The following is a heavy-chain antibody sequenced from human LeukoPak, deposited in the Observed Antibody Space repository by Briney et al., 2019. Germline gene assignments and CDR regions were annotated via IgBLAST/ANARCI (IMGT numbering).Heavy chain of an antibody. CDR3: ARGPYSSGLQGWRAFDI. D-gene: IGHD6-19*01. CDR2: INHSGST. Sequence: SETLSLTCAVYGGSSSGYYWSWIRQPPGKGLEWIWEINHSGSTNYNPSLKSRVTISVDTSKNQFSLKLSSVTAADTAVYHCARGPYSSGLQGWRAFDIWGQGTMVTVSS. V-gene: IGHV4-34*01. J-gene: IGHJ3*02. CDR1: GGSSSGYY.